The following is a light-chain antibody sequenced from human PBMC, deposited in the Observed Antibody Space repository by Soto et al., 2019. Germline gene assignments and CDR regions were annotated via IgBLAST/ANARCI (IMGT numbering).Light chain of an antibody. CDR3: QQRSNWPSIT. CDR1: QSVSSY. J-gene: IGKJ5*01. Sequence: EIVLTQSPATLSLSPGERATLSCRASQSVSSYLAWYQQKPGQAPRLLIYDASNRATGIPARFSGSGSGTDFTLTISSLEPEDFAVYYCQQRSNWPSITFGQGTDWRV. V-gene: IGKV3-11*01. CDR2: DAS.